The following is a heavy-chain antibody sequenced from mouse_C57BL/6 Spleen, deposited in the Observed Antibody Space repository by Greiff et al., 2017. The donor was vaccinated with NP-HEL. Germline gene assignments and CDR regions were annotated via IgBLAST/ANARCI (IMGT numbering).Heavy chain of an antibody. Sequence: VQLQQSGAELVKPGASVKISCKASGYAFSSYWMNWVKQRPGKGLEWIGQIYPGDGDTNYNGKFKGKATLTADKSSSTAYMQLSSLTSEDSAVYFCARSKGYDYDRGNYFDYWGQGTTLTVSS. D-gene: IGHD2-4*01. CDR3: ARSKGYDYDRGNYFDY. CDR1: GYAFSSYW. J-gene: IGHJ2*01. V-gene: IGHV1-80*01. CDR2: IYPGDGDT.